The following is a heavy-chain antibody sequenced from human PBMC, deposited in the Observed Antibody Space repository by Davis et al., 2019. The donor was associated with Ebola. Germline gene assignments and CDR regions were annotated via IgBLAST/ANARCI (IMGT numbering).Heavy chain of an antibody. CDR2: IKEDGSEK. V-gene: IGHV3-7*03. D-gene: IGHD2-2*01. CDR3: ARVSVPAALVPIDYYAMDV. CDR1: GFTFSSYG. Sequence: GESLKISCAASGFTFSSYGMHWVRQAPGKGLQWVANIKEDGSEKYYVDSVKGRFTISRDNAKNSLYLQMNSLRAEDTAVYYCARVSVPAALVPIDYYAMDVWGQGTTVTVSS. J-gene: IGHJ6*02.